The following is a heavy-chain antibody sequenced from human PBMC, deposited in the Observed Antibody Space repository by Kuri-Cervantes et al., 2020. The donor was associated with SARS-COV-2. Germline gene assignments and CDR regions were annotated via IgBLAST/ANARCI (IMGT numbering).Heavy chain of an antibody. J-gene: IGHJ4*02. Sequence: SETLSLTCAVSGYSTSSGYYWGWIRQPPGKGLEWIGSIYHSGNTYYNSSLKSRVTISVDTSKNQFSLKLSSVTAADTAVYYCARGDIPDYWGQGTLVTVSS. CDR3: ARGDIPDY. V-gene: IGHV4-38-2*01. CDR1: GYSTSSGYY. D-gene: IGHD5-12*01. CDR2: IYHSGNT.